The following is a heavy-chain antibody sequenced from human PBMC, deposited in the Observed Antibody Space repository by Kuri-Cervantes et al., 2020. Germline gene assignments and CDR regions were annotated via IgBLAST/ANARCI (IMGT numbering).Heavy chain of an antibody. CDR3: ARDLWAYVLRFLNGYYYYGMDV. J-gene: IGHJ6*02. D-gene: IGHD3-3*01. CDR1: GYTFTSYD. V-gene: IGHV1-8*01. Sequence: ASVKVSCKASGYTFTSYDINWVRQATGQGLEWMGWMNPNSGNTGYAQKFQGRVTMTTDTSTSTAYMELRSLRSDDTAVYYCARDLWAYVLRFLNGYYYYGMDVWGQGTTVTVSS. CDR2: MNPNSGNT.